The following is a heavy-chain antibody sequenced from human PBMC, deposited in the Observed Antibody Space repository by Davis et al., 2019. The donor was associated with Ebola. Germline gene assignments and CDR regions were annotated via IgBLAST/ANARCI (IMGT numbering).Heavy chain of an antibody. CDR3: AKDRTIAVAGTPDYYYYGMDV. D-gene: IGHD6-19*01. CDR1: GFTFSTYS. CDR2: ISGSSSTI. J-gene: IGHJ6*04. Sequence: GESLKISCAASGFTFSTYSMNWVRQAPGEGLEWVSYISGSSSTIYYADSVKGRFTISRDNAKNSLYLQMNSLRDEDTAVYYCAKDRTIAVAGTPDYYYYGMDVWGKGTTVTVSS. V-gene: IGHV3-48*02.